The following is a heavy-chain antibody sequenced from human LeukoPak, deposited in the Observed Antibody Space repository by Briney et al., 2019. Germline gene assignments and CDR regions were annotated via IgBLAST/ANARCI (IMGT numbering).Heavy chain of an antibody. CDR1: GGSISSYY. V-gene: IGHV4-59*01. CDR3: ARGVTEYYYYGMDV. CDR2: IYYSGST. Sequence: SETLSLTCTVSGGSISSYYWSWIRQPPGKGLEWIGYIYYSGSTNYNPSLKSRVTISVGTSKNQFSLKLSSVTAADTAVYYCARGVTEYYYYGMDVWGQGTTVTVSS. J-gene: IGHJ6*02. D-gene: IGHD2-21*02.